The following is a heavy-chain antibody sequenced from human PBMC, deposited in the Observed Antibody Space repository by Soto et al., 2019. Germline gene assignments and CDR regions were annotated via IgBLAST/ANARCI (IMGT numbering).Heavy chain of an antibody. Sequence: EVQLVESGGGLVKPGGSLRLSCAASGFTFSSYSMNWVRQAPGKGLEWVSSISSSSSDIYYADSVKGRFTISRDNAKNSLYLQMNSLRAEDTAVYYCARVVVAATSETNFDYWGQGTLVTVSS. CDR2: ISSSSSDI. V-gene: IGHV3-21*01. J-gene: IGHJ4*02. CDR3: ARVVVAATSETNFDY. CDR1: GFTFSSYS. D-gene: IGHD2-15*01.